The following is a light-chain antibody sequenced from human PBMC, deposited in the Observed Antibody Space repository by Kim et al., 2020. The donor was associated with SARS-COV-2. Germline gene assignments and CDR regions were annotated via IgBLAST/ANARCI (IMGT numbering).Light chain of an antibody. CDR2: YDT. V-gene: IGLV3-1*01. CDR1: KLGNKY. J-gene: IGLJ3*02. CDR3: QAWDRYTVV. Sequence: SYELTQPPSVSVSPGQTASITCSGDKLGNKYVSWYQQKPGQSPVLVVYYDTKLPSGVPVRFSGSSSGNTATLTISGPQAMDEGDYYCQAWDRYTVVFGVG.